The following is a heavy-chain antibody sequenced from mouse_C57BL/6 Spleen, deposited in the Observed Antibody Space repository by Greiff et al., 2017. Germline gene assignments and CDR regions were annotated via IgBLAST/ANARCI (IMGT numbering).Heavy chain of an antibody. Sequence: VQLQQPGAELVKPGASVKLSCKASGYTFTSYWMHWVKQRPGQGLEWIGMIHPNSGSTNYNEKFKSKDTLTVDKSSSTAYMQLSSLTSEDSAVYYCARSPFYYDDGGSWFAYWGQGTLVTVSA. CDR1: GYTFTSYW. J-gene: IGHJ3*01. CDR3: ARSPFYYDDGGSWFAY. V-gene: IGHV1-64*01. CDR2: IHPNSGST. D-gene: IGHD2-4*01.